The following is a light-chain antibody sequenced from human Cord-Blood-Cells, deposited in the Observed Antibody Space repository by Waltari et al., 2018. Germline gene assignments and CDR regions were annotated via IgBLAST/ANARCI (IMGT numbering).Light chain of an antibody. CDR3: SSYTSSSTLV. V-gene: IGLV2-14*01. J-gene: IGLJ3*02. CDR1: SSDVCGYNY. CDR2: DVS. Sequence: QSALTQPASVSGSPGQSITNSCTGTSSDVCGYNYVSWYQQHPGKAPNLMIYDVSHRPSGGSNRFSGSKSGNTASLTISGLQAEDEADYYCSSYTSSSTLVFGGGTKLTVL.